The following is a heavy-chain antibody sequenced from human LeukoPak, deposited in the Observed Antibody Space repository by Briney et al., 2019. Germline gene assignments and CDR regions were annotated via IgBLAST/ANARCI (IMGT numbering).Heavy chain of an antibody. V-gene: IGHV5-51*01. CDR3: ARPLRWDSSGLGY. CDR1: GYRFASYW. CDR2: IYPGDSDT. D-gene: IGHD6-19*01. J-gene: IGHJ4*02. Sequence: GESLKISCKGSGYRFASYWIGWVRQMPGKGLEWMGIIYPGDSDTRYSPSFQGQVTISADKSISTAYLQWSSLKASDTAMYYCARPLRWDSSGLGYWGQGTLVTVSS.